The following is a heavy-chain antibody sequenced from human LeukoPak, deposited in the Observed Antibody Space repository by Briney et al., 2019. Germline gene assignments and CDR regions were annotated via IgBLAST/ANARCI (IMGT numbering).Heavy chain of an antibody. CDR2: IHYSGST. CDR1: GGSISSSSFF. V-gene: IGHV4-39*01. Sequence: SETLSLTCTVSGGSISSSSFFWGWIRQPPGKGLEWIASIHYSGSTHYNPSLKSRVTISVDTSKNQFALKLSSVTATDTAVFYCATAGPRSSADAFDIWGRGTMVTVSS. J-gene: IGHJ3*02. CDR3: ATAGPRSSADAFDI.